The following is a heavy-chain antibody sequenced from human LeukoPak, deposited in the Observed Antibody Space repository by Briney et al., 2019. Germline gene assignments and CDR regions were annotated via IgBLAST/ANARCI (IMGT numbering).Heavy chain of an antibody. CDR2: ISPSGGST. CDR3: ARNAVVVGSAFDI. J-gene: IGHJ3*02. CDR1: GYTFTSYY. D-gene: IGHD2-15*01. V-gene: IGHV1-46*01. Sequence: ASVKVSCKASGYTFTSYYMHWVRQAPGQGLEWMGIISPSGGSTSYAQKFQGRVTMTRDTSTSTVYMELSSLRSEDTAVYYCARNAVVVGSAFDIWGQGTMVTVSS.